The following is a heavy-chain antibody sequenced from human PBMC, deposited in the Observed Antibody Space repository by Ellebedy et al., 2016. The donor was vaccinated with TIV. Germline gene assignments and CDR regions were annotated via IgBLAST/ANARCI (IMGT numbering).Heavy chain of an antibody. J-gene: IGHJ6*02. V-gene: IGHV1-69*13. D-gene: IGHD2-2*01. CDR3: ARDWVVPAATGSYYYYGMDV. CDR1: GGTFSSYA. CDR2: IIPTFGTA. Sequence: SVKVSCXASGGTFSSYAISWVRQAPGQGLEWMGGIIPTFGTANYAQKFQGRVTITADESTSTAYMELSSLRSEDTAVYYCARDWVVPAATGSYYYYGMDVWGQGTTVTVSS.